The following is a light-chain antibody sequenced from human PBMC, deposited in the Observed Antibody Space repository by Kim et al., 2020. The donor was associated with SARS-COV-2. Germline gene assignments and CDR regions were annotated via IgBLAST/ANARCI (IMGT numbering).Light chain of an antibody. V-gene: IGLV10-54*04. J-gene: IGLJ3*02. CDR3: SAWDSSLSAWV. CDR1: SNNVGNRG. Sequence: QTAHLTGPGHSNNVGNRGAAWLQQFQGPPPRFLSYRDNTRPSGISQRFSASRSGTTASLTITGVQPEDEADYYCSAWDSSLSAWVFGGGTQLTVL. CDR2: RDN.